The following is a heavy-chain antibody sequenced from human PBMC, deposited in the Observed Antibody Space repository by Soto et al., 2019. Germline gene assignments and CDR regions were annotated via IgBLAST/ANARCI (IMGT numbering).Heavy chain of an antibody. CDR2: ISAYNGNT. CDR3: ARDILGGGKLDYGMDV. D-gene: IGHD2-15*01. J-gene: IGHJ6*02. V-gene: IGHV1-18*04. CDR1: GYTFTSYG. Sequence: ASVKVSCKASGYTFTSYGISWVRQAPGQGLEWMGWISAYNGNTNYAQKLQGGVTMTTDTSTSTAYMELRSLRSDDTAVYYCARDILGGGKLDYGMDVWGQGTTVTVSS.